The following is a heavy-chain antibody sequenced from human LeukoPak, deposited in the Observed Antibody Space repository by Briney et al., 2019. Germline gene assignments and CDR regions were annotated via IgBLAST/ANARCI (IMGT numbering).Heavy chain of an antibody. CDR1: GGSISTGSYH. CDR2: IYTSGST. D-gene: IGHD6-19*01. Sequence: SETLSLTCTVSGGSISTGSYHWSWIRPPAGKGLEWVVRIYTSGSTNYNPSLKSRVTISVDTSKNQFSLKLSSVTAADTAVYYCARDRYSSGWYEDYWGQGTLVTVSS. CDR3: ARDRYSSGWYEDY. V-gene: IGHV4-61*02. J-gene: IGHJ4*02.